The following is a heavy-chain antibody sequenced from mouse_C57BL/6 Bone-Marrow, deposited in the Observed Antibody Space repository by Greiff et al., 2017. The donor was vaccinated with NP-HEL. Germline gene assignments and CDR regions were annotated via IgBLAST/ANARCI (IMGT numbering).Heavy chain of an antibody. CDR2: IWTGGGT. CDR1: GFSFTSYA. D-gene: IGHD3-1*01. J-gene: IGHJ1*03. Sequence: QVQLKESGPGLVTPSQSLSITCTVSGFSFTSYAISWVRQPPGKGLEWLAVIWTGGGTNYNSALKSRLCIIKDNYNSQVNLKMNSMQTDDTARYDCARMGLRSYQGWYFDVWGTGTTVTVSS. V-gene: IGHV2-9-1*01. CDR3: ARMGLRSYQGWYFDV.